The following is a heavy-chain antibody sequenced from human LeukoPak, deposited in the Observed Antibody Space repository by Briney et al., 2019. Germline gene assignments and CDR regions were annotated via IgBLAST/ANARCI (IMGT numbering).Heavy chain of an antibody. CDR2: MNPNSGNT. D-gene: IGHD1-7*01. CDR1: GYTFTSYV. J-gene: IGHJ4*02. Sequence: ASVKVSCKASGYTFTSYVINWVRPPTGQGLEWMGWMNPNSGNTGYAQKFQGRVTMTRNTSISTAYMELSSLRSEDTAVYYCARGRTKNWGQGTLVTVSS. V-gene: IGHV1-8*01. CDR3: ARGRTKN.